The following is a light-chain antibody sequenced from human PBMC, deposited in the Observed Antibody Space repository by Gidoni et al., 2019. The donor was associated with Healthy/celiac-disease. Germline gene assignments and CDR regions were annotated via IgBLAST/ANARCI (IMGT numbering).Light chain of an antibody. CDR2: GAS. CDR3: QQYGSSPVK. CDR1: QSVSSSY. J-gene: IGKJ1*01. V-gene: IGKV3-20*01. Sequence: EIVLTQSPGTLSLSPGERATLSCRASQSVSSSYLAGYKQNPGQAPRLLIYGASSRATGIPDRFSGSGSGTDFTLTISRLEPEDFAVYYCQQYGSSPVKFGQGTKVEIK.